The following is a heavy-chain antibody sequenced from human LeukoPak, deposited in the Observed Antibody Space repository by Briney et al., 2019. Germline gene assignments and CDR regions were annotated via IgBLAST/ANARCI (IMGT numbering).Heavy chain of an antibody. Sequence: ASVKVSCKASGYTFTGYYMHWVRQAPGQGLEWMGWINPNSGGTNYAQKFQGRVTMTRDTSISTAYMELSRLRSDDTAVYYCARVASTSCYEVDYWGQGTLVTVSS. CDR3: ARVASTSCYEVDY. CDR2: INPNSGGT. J-gene: IGHJ4*02. D-gene: IGHD2-2*01. V-gene: IGHV1-2*02. CDR1: GYTFTGYY.